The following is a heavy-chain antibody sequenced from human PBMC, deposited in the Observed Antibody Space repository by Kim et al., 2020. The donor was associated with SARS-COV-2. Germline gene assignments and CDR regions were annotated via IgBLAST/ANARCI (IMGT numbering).Heavy chain of an antibody. V-gene: IGHV3-7*01. Sequence: VGSVKGRFTIARENAKNSLFLQMIRLRAGNTAVYYCARASGYDSDYFDYWGQGTLVTVSS. D-gene: IGHD5-12*01. CDR3: ARASGYDSDYFDY. J-gene: IGHJ4*02.